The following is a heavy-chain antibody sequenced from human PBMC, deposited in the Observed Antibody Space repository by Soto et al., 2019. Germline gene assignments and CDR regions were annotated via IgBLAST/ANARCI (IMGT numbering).Heavy chain of an antibody. D-gene: IGHD3-16*01. CDR2: IIPILGIA. Sequence: QVQLVQSGAEVKKPGSSVKVSCKASGGTFSSYTISWVRQAPGQGLEWMGRIIPILGIANYAQKFQGRVTITADKSTSTAYMELSSLRSEDTAVYYCARWDQMGGYYFDYWGQGTLVTVSS. J-gene: IGHJ4*02. CDR3: ARWDQMGGYYFDY. CDR1: GGTFSSYT. V-gene: IGHV1-69*02.